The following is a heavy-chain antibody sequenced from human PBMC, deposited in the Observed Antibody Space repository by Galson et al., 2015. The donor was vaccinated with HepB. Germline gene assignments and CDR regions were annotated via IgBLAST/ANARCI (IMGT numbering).Heavy chain of an antibody. J-gene: IGHJ6*02. CDR3: AGWVVTRHYFYYGMDV. Sequence: SETLSLTCTVSGGSISSYYWSWIRQPPGKGLEWIGFTYYSGSTNYNPTLKSRVAISVDTSKSQFSLKLSSVTAADTAVYYCAGWVVTRHYFYYGMDVWGQGTTVTVSS. V-gene: IGHV4-59*01. D-gene: IGHD4-23*01. CDR1: GGSISSYY. CDR2: TYYSGST.